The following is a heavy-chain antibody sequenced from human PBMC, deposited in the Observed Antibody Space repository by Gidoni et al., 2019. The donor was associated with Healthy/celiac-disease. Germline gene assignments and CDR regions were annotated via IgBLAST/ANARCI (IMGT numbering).Heavy chain of an antibody. V-gene: IGHV1-3*01. Sequence: QVQPVQSGAQVKTPGASVTVSCKASGYTFTSYAKHWVRQAPGRRLEWMGWVNAGNGNPKESKEYQGRGTNSQEKSAETAYRELSSLKSEGTAVYYWGGRRGRADTTGTKLLDYWGQGTLVTVSS. CDR3: GGRRGRADTTGTKLLDY. D-gene: IGHD1-1*01. J-gene: IGHJ4*02. CDR2: VNAGNGNP. CDR1: GYTFTSYA.